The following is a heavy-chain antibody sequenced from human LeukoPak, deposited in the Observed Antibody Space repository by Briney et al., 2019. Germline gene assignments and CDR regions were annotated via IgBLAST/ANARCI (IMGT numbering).Heavy chain of an antibody. J-gene: IGHJ4*02. CDR2: IWNDGSNK. Sequence: GGSLRLSCAASGFTFSSYGMYWVRQAPGKGLEWVAVIWNDGSNKDYADSVKGRFTISRDNSKNTLYLQMNSLRAEDTAVYYCARDGYMTTDYYFDYWGQGTLVTVSS. CDR3: ARDGYMTTDYYFDY. D-gene: IGHD4-17*01. CDR1: GFTFSSYG. V-gene: IGHV3-33*01.